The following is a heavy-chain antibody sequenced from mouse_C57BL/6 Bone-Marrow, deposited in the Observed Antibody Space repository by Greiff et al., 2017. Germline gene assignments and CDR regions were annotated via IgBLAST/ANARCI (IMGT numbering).Heavy chain of an antibody. CDR2: IYPRSGNT. CDR3: ARILYYYGSSPFDY. D-gene: IGHD1-1*01. CDR1: GYTFTSYG. Sequence: VKLSCKASGYTFTSYGIRWVKQRTGQGLEWIGEIYPRSGNTYYNEKFKGKATLTADKSSSTAYMELRSLTSEDSAVYFCARILYYYGSSPFDYWGQGTTLTVSS. J-gene: IGHJ2*01. V-gene: IGHV1-81*01.